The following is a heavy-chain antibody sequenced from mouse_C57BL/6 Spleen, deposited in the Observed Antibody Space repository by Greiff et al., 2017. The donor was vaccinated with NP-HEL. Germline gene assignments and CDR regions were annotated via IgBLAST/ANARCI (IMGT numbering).Heavy chain of an antibody. Sequence: EVQLQESGPGLVKPSQSLSLTCSVTGYSITSGYYWNWIRQFPGNKLEWMGYISYDGSNNYNPSLKNRISITRDTSKNQFFLKLNSVTTEDTATYYCARGAIYYDYPWFAYWGQGTLVAVSA. D-gene: IGHD2-4*01. CDR1: GYSITSGYY. CDR3: ARGAIYYDYPWFAY. V-gene: IGHV3-6*01. CDR2: ISYDGSN. J-gene: IGHJ3*01.